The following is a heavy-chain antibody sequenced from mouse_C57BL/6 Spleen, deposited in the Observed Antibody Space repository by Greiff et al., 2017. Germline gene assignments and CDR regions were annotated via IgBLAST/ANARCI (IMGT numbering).Heavy chain of an antibody. CDR1: GYTFTEYT. CDR3: ARHETPLYYYGSSPYFDD. J-gene: IGHJ2*01. CDR2: FYPGSGSI. D-gene: IGHD1-1*01. V-gene: IGHV1-62-2*01. Sequence: VQLQQSGAELVKPGASVKLSCKASGYTFTEYTIHWVKQRSGQGLEWIGWFYPGSGSIKYNENFKDKAILTADKSSSTVYMELSRLTSEDSAVYFCARHETPLYYYGSSPYFDDWGQGPTLTVSS.